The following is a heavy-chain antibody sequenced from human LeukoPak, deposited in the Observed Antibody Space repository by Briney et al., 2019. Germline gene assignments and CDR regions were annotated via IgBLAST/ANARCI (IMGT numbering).Heavy chain of an antibody. CDR1: GYTFTSYY. CDR3: ARDATTAVGTVYMDV. CDR2: INPSGGST. J-gene: IGHJ6*03. Sequence: ASVKVSCKASGYTFTSYYMHWVRQAPGQGLEWMGIINPSGGSTSYAQKFQGRVTMTRDMSTSTVYMELSSLRSEDTAVYYCARDATTAVGTVYMDVWGKGTTVTISS. D-gene: IGHD6-13*01. V-gene: IGHV1-46*01.